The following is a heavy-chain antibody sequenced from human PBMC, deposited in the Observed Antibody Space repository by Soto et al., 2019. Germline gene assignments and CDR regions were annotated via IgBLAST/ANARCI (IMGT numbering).Heavy chain of an antibody. CDR2: IYYSGST. V-gene: IGHV4-39*01. D-gene: IGHD7-27*01. CDR3: ARQANFHFDY. CDR1: GGSISSSSYY. J-gene: IGHJ4*02. Sequence: SQTLSLTCTVSGGSISSSSYYWGWIRQPPGKGLEWIGSIYYSGSTYYNPSLKSRVTISVDTSKNQFSLKLSSVTAADTAVYYCARQANFHFDYWGQGTLVTVSS.